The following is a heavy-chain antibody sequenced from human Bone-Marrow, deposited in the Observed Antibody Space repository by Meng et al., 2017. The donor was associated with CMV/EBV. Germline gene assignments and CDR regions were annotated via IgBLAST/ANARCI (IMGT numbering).Heavy chain of an antibody. J-gene: IGHJ4*02. D-gene: IGHD1-26*01. Sequence: GGSLRLSCAASGFTFSSYAMHWVRQAPGKGLEWVAVISYDGSNKYCADSVKGRFTISRDNSENILYLHMTSLRAEDAAVYYCAKDGGDSGSYYPFFDYWGQGTVVTVSS. V-gene: IGHV3-30-3*01. CDR2: ISYDGSNK. CDR3: AKDGGDSGSYYPFFDY. CDR1: GFTFSSYA.